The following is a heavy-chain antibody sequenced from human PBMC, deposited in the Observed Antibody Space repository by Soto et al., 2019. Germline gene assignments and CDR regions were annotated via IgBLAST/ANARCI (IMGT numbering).Heavy chain of an antibody. J-gene: IGHJ5*02. Sequence: PGGSLRLSCAASGFTFSSYGMHWVRQAPGKGLEWVAVISYDGSNKYYADSVKGRFTISRDNSKNTLYLQMNSLRAEDTAVYYCAKDRWKSSSWYRGWFDPWGQGTLVTVSS. D-gene: IGHD6-13*01. CDR2: ISYDGSNK. CDR1: GFTFSSYG. CDR3: AKDRWKSSSWYRGWFDP. V-gene: IGHV3-30*18.